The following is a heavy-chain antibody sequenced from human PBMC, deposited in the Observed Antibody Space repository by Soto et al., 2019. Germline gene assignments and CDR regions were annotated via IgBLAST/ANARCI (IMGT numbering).Heavy chain of an antibody. CDR1: GGSISSGPYY. J-gene: IGHJ3*02. CDR2: IYYSGST. V-gene: IGHV4-31*03. CDR3: ARDPGISSGYNYVYAFDI. D-gene: IGHD3-22*01. Sequence: QVQLQESGPGLVKPSQTLSLTCTVSGGSISSGPYYWSWIRQHPGKGLEWIGYIYYSGSTFYNPSLMGRVTISIDTSKNQISLNVSSVTDADTAVYYCARDPGISSGYNYVYAFDIWGQGTMVTVSS.